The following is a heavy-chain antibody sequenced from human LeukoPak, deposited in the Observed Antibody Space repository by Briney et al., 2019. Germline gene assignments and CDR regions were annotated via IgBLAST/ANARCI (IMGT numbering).Heavy chain of an antibody. D-gene: IGHD3-10*01. CDR2: ISSSGSTI. CDR1: GFTFSSYE. J-gene: IGHJ4*02. CDR3: ARSLLWFGELLVY. V-gene: IGHV3-48*03. Sequence: GGSLRLSCAASGFTFSSYEMNWVRQAPGKGLEWDSYISSSGSTIYYADSVRGRFTISRDNAKNSLYLQMNSLRAEDTAVYYCARSLLWFGELLVYWGQGTLVTVSS.